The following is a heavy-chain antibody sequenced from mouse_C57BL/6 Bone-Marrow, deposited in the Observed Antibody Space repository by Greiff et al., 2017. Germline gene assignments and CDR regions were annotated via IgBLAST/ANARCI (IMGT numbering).Heavy chain of an antibody. Sequence: EVKLQQSGPELVKPGASVKIPCKASGYTFTDYYMDWVKQSHGKSLEWIGDINPTNGGTIYNQKFKGKATLTVDKSSSTAYMELRSLTSEDTAVYYYARGPPYFDYWGQGTTLTVSS. CDR3: ARGPPYFDY. CDR2: INPTNGGT. CDR1: GYTFTDYY. V-gene: IGHV1-18*01. J-gene: IGHJ2*01.